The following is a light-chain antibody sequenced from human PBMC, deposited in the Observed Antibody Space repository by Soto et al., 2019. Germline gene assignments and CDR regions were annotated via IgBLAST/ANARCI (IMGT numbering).Light chain of an antibody. V-gene: IGKV1-39*01. Sequence: DIPMTPSPSSLSASVGDRVTLTFRASQSISSYLNWYQQKPGKAPKLLIYAASSLQSGVPSRFSGSGSGTDFTLTISSLEPEDFAVYYCQQRSNWPPTFGQGTKVDIK. J-gene: IGKJ1*01. CDR2: AAS. CDR1: QSISSY. CDR3: QQRSNWPPT.